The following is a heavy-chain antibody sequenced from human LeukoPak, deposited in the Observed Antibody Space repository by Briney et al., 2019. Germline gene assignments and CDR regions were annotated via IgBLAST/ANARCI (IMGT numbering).Heavy chain of an antibody. D-gene: IGHD3-10*01. V-gene: IGHV3-23*01. CDR1: XXTFSXXX. Sequence: GGSXXXSXAXXXXTFSXXXXSWXXXAXXXXLXXXXAXXGSGGSTYYADSVKGRLTISRDNSKNTLYLQMNSLRAEDTAVYYCAKDGASITMVRGVIVDYWGQGTLVTVSS. CDR3: AKDGASITMVRGVIVDY. J-gene: IGHJ4*02. CDR2: XXGSGGST.